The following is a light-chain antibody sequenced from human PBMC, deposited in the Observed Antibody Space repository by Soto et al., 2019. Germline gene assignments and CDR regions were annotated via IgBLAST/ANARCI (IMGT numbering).Light chain of an antibody. CDR3: QHYNIWPPWT. CDR1: QSVSNN. Sequence: EVVMTQSPATLSVSPGERATLSCRASQSVSNNLAWYQQKPRQAPRLLIYRASTRATGGTARFSGSGSGTDFTLTISSLQSEDFAVYYCQHYNIWPPWTFGQGTKVEIK. J-gene: IGKJ1*01. CDR2: RAS. V-gene: IGKV3-15*01.